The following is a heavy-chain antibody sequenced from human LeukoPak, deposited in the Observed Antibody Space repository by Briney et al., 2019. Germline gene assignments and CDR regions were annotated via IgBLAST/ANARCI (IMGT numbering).Heavy chain of an antibody. CDR1: GGSFSGYY. D-gene: IGHD2-2*01. Sequence: KPSETLSLTCAVYGGSFSGYYWSWIRQPPGKGLEWIGEINHSGSTNYNPSLKSRVTISVDTSKNQFSLKLSSVTAADTAVYYCARESIGCSSTSCSRPSFDYWGQGTLVAVSS. J-gene: IGHJ4*02. CDR2: INHSGST. CDR3: ARESIGCSSTSCSRPSFDY. V-gene: IGHV4-34*01.